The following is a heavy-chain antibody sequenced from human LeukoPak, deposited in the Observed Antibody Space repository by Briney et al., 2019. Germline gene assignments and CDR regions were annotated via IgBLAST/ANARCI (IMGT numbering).Heavy chain of an antibody. J-gene: IGHJ5*02. CDR3: ARRQNYYGSGSYRP. CDR2: INHSGST. V-gene: IGHV4-34*01. CDR1: GGSFSGYY. Sequence: SETLSLTCAVYGGSFSGYYWSWIRQPPGKGLEWIGEINHSGSTNYNPSLKSRVTISVGTSKNQFSLKLSSVTAADTAVYYCARRQNYYGSGSYRPWGQGTLVTVSS. D-gene: IGHD3-10*01.